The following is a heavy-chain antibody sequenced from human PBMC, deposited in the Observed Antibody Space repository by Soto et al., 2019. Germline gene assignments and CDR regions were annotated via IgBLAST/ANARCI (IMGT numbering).Heavy chain of an antibody. CDR2: ISGSGRST. V-gene: IGHV3-23*01. D-gene: IGHD6-13*01. J-gene: IGHJ4*02. CDR1: GVTLSSFP. Sequence: LRLSCAASGVTLSSFPMIWVRQAPGKGLEWVSSISGSGRSTYYADSVKGRFTISRDNSKNTPYLQMNSLRAEDTAVYYCARGDSNTWYLDYFDNWGQGALVTVSS. CDR3: ARGDSNTWYLDYFDN.